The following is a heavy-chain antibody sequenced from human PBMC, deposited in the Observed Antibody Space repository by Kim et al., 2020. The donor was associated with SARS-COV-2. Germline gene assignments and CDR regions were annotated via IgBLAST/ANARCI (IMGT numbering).Heavy chain of an antibody. V-gene: IGHV3-33*06. CDR1: GFTFSSYA. Sequence: GGSLRLSCAASGFTFSSYAMHWVRQAPGKGLEWVAVIWYDGSNKYYADSVKGRFTISRDNSKNTLYLQMNSLRAEDTAVYYCAKGSGYYYMGYWGQGTLVTVSS. CDR3: AKGSGYYYMGY. D-gene: IGHD3-22*01. J-gene: IGHJ4*02. CDR2: IWYDGSNK.